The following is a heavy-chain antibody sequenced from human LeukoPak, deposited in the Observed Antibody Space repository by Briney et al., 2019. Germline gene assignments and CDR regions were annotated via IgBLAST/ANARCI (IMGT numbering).Heavy chain of an antibody. CDR1: GYTFSSYD. CDR3: AREEAFDRLLWFGEFYL. CDR2: MNPNSGNT. V-gene: IGHV1-8*01. J-gene: IGHJ5*02. Sequence: EASVKVSCKASGYTFSSYDINWVRQAPGQGLEWMGWMNPNSGNTGYAQKFQGRLTMTRNTSISTAYMELSSLRSEDTAVYYCAREEAFDRLLWFGEFYLWGQGTLVTVSS. D-gene: IGHD3-10*01.